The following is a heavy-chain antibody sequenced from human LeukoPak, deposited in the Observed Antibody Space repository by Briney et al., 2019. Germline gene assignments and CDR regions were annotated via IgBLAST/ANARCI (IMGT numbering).Heavy chain of an antibody. D-gene: IGHD6-13*01. CDR2: IYYSGST. Sequence: PSETLSLTCTVSGGSISRYYWSWIRQPPGKGLEWIGYIYYSGSTNYNPSLKSRVTISVDTSKNQFSLKLSSVTAADTAVYYCASSGSSWNDYWGQGTLVTVSS. V-gene: IGHV4-59*01. J-gene: IGHJ4*02. CDR1: GGSISRYY. CDR3: ASSGSSWNDY.